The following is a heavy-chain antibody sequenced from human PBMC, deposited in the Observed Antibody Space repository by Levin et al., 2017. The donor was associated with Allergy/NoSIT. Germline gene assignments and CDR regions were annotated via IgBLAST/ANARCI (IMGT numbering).Heavy chain of an antibody. Sequence: MASETLSLTCTVSGVSISSSRNFWVWIRQPPGKGLEWIGSIYYTGATYNNPSLKSRLTMSVDRSKNQFSLRLSSVTAADTAVYYCARHGRGTVAGGRPLDWFGPWGQGTLVTVSS. CDR2: IYYTGAT. J-gene: IGHJ5*02. D-gene: IGHD6-19*01. CDR3: ARHGRGTVAGGRPLDWFGP. CDR1: GVSISSSRNF. V-gene: IGHV4-39*01.